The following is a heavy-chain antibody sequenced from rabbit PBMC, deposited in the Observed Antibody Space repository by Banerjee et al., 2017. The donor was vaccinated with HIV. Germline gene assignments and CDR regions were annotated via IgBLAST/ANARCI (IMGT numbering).Heavy chain of an antibody. CDR2: IDAGSSGNT. Sequence: QEQLVESGGGLVQPEGSLTLTCTASGFSFSSSYYMCWVSQAPGKGLEWIGCIDAGSSGNTNYASWAKGRFTISRSTSLNTVDLKMTSLTAADTATYFCARVGYDDYGGWTRLDLWGPGTLVTVS. J-gene: IGHJ3*01. CDR1: GFSFSSSYY. V-gene: IGHV1S45*01. CDR3: ARVGYDDYGGWTRLDL. D-gene: IGHD2-1*01.